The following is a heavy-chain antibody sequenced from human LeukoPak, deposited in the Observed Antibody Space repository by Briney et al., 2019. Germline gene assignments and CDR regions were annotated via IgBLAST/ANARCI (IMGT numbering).Heavy chain of an antibody. CDR3: ARQPSSWFTSFDS. CDR2: IYYSGST. CDR1: GGSLSSYF. D-gene: IGHD6-13*01. J-gene: IGHJ4*02. Sequence: SETRSLTCTVSGGSLSSYFWSWIRQPPGKGLEWIAYIYYSGSTNYNPSLKSRVTISVDTSKNQFSLKLSSVTAADTAVYYCARQPSSWFTSFDSWGQGTLVTVSS. V-gene: IGHV4-59*01.